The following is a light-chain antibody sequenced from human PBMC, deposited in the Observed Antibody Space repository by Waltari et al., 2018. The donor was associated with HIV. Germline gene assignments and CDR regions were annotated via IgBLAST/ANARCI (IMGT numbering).Light chain of an antibody. V-gene: IGLV1-44*01. CDR1: SSNSRGNS. CDR3: ATWDDPLNGEI. CDR2: STN. Sequence: QSVLTQPPSASGTPGQRVTISCSGGSSNSRGNSVHWYQQLPGTSPRLLLYSTNRRPTRVPYRFTCSKSGTSASLAITGLQSEDEADYYCATWDDPLNGEIFGGGTKLTVL. J-gene: IGLJ2*01.